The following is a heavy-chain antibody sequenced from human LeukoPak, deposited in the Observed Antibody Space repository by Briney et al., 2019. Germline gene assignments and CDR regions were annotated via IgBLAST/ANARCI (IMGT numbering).Heavy chain of an antibody. J-gene: IGHJ4*02. D-gene: IGHD3-22*01. V-gene: IGHV1-8*01. CDR2: MNPNSGNT. CDR1: GYTFTSYD. CDR3: ARGGNYYYDSSGYYSFDY. Sequence: ASVKVSCKASGYTFTSYDINWVRQATGQGLEWMGWMNPNSGNTGYAQKFQGRVTITRNTSISTAYMEPSSLRSEDTAVYYCARGGNYYYDSSGYYSFDYWGQGTLVTVSS.